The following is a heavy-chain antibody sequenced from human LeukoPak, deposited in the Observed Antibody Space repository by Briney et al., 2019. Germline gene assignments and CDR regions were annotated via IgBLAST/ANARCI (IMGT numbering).Heavy chain of an antibody. D-gene: IGHD5-18*01. CDR2: MNPNSGNT. J-gene: IGHJ4*02. V-gene: IGHV1-8*01. Sequence: ASVKVSCKASGYTFTSYDINWVRQATGQGLEWMGWMNPNSGNTGYAQKFQGRVTVTRNTSISTAYMELSSLRSEDTAVYYCARGHPIGYSYQRDFDYWGQGTLVTVSS. CDR1: GYTFTSYD. CDR3: ARGHPIGYSYQRDFDY.